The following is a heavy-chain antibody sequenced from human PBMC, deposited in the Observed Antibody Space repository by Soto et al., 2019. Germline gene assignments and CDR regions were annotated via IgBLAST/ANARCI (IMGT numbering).Heavy chain of an antibody. Sequence: SETLSLTCTVSGGSISSSSYYWGWIRQPPGKGLEWIGSIYYSGSTYYNPSLKSRVTISVDTSKNQFSLKLSSVTAADTAVYYCARHPGCSGGSCYRGRSYFDYWGQGTLVTVSS. CDR1: GGSISSSSYY. CDR2: IYYSGST. CDR3: ARHPGCSGGSCYRGRSYFDY. J-gene: IGHJ4*02. D-gene: IGHD2-15*01. V-gene: IGHV4-39*01.